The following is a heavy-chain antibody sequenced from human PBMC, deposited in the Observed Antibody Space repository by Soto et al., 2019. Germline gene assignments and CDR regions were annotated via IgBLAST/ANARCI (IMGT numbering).Heavy chain of an antibody. CDR3: AKGGPDGFCSGGRCYFDY. V-gene: IGHV3-9*01. D-gene: IGHD2-15*01. J-gene: IGHJ4*02. CDR1: GFTFDDYA. Sequence: PGGSLRLSCAASGFTFDDYAMHRVRRVPGKGLEWVSSISWNSNIIGYADSVKGRFTISRDNAKNSLYLQMNSLRPEDTALYYCAKGGPDGFCSGGRCYFDYWGQGTLVTVSS. CDR2: ISWNSNII.